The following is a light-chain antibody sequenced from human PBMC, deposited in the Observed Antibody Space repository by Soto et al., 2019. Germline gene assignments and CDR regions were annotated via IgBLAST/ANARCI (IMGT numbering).Light chain of an antibody. CDR1: SSNIGAGYD. V-gene: IGLV1-40*01. J-gene: IGLJ2*01. Sequence: QSVLTQPPSVSGAPGQRVTISCTGSSSNIGAGYDVHWYQQLPGTAPKLLIYGNSNRPSGVPDRFSGSKSGTSASLAITGLQAEDEADYYCQSYDSSLSGYVVFGGGTQLPS. CDR3: QSYDSSLSGYVV. CDR2: GNS.